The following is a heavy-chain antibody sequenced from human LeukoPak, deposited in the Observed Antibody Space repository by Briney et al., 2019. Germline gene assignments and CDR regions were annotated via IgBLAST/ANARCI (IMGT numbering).Heavy chain of an antibody. V-gene: IGHV1-18*01. CDR2: ISAYNGNT. CDR3: AKDGWRSDGGELDY. Sequence: ASVTVSCKASGYTFTSYGIRWVRQAPGQGLEWMGCISAYNGNTNYAQKLQGRVTMTTDTSTSTASMELSWLSSDDPAVYYCAKDGWRSDGGELDYGGQGTLVTVFS. CDR1: GYTFTSYG. D-gene: IGHD4-23*01. J-gene: IGHJ4*02.